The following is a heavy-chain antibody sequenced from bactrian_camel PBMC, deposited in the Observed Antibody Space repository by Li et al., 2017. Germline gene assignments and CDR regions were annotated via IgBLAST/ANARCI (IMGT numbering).Heavy chain of an antibody. J-gene: IGHJ6*01. Sequence: HVQLVESGGGSAQTGGSLRLSCSASGAGFRTYCMGWFRQAPGKTRVGVATIDEDGVTIYAPSVKGRFAISMDNRGNILYLEMNTLKPEDTAMYYCVADGFCYSDSDPGFPWGQGTQ. CDR2: IDEDGVT. CDR3: VADGFCYSDSDPGFP. V-gene: IGHV3S53*01. D-gene: IGHD4*01. CDR1: GAGFRTYC.